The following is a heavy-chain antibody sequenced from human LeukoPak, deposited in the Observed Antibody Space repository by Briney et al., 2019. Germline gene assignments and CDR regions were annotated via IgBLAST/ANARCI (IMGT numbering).Heavy chain of an antibody. Sequence: SETLSLTCAVYGGSFSGYYWSWICQPPGKGLEWIGEINHSGSTNYNPSLKSRVTISVDTSKNQFSLKLSSVTAADTAVYYCASQVLRLNMDVWGKGTTVTVSS. J-gene: IGHJ6*03. CDR2: INHSGST. CDR3: ASQVLRLNMDV. D-gene: IGHD3-3*01. V-gene: IGHV4-34*01. CDR1: GGSFSGYY.